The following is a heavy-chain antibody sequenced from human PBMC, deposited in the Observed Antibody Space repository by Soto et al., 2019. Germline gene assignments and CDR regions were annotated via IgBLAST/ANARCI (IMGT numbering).Heavy chain of an antibody. CDR3: AKSLMGGDYLVRPFDY. D-gene: IGHD4-17*01. J-gene: IGHJ4*02. CDR2: ISGSGGST. CDR1: GFTFSSYA. V-gene: IGHV3-23*01. Sequence: GGSLRLSCAASGFTFSSYAMSWVRQAPGKGLEWVSAISGSGGSTYYADSVKGRFTISRDNSKNTLYLQMNSLRAEDTAVYYCAKSLMGGDYLVRPFDYWGQGTLVTVSS.